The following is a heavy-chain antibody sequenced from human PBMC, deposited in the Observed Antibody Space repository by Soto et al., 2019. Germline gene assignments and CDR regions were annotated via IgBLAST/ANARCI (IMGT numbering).Heavy chain of an antibody. J-gene: IGHJ4*02. CDR1: GGSISSSSYY. CDR2: IYYSGST. CDR3: ASPAVAGTDY. V-gene: IGHV4-39*01. D-gene: IGHD6-19*01. Sequence: SETLSLTCTVSGGSISSSSYYWGWIRQPPGKGLEWIGSIYYSGSTYYNPSLKSRVTISVDTSKNQFSLKLSSATAADTAVYYCASPAVAGTDYWGQGTLVTVSS.